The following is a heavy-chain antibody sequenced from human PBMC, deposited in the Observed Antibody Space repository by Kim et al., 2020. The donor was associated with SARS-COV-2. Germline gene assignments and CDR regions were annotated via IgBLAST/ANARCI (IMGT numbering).Heavy chain of an antibody. D-gene: IGHD6-19*01. Sequence: GGSLRLSCAASGFTFSSYSMNWVRQAPGKGLEWVSSISSSSSYIYYPDSVKGRFTISRDNAKNSLYLQMNSLRAEDTAVYYCARVAVAGTYYYYGMDVWGQGTTVTVSS. CDR1: GFTFSSYS. J-gene: IGHJ6*02. CDR2: ISSSSSYI. V-gene: IGHV3-21*01. CDR3: ARVAVAGTYYYYGMDV.